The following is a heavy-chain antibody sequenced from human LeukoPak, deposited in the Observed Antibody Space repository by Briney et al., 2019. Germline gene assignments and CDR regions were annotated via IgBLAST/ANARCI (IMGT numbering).Heavy chain of an antibody. CDR2: MSNDGSKK. CDR3: AKPLHYYYSKAAWYFDL. J-gene: IGHJ2*01. V-gene: IGHV3-30*18. CDR1: GFTFSIYG. D-gene: IGHD4-11*01. Sequence: GGSLRLSCSASGFTFSIYGMHWVRQAPGKGLEWVAVMSNDGSKKDYADSVKGRFTISRDNSKNTLYLQMNSLRGDDTAVYYCAKPLHYYYSKAAWYFDLWGRGTLVTVSS.